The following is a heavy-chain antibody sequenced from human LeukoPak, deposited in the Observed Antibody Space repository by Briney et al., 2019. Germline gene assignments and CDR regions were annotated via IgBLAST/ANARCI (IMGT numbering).Heavy chain of an antibody. J-gene: IGHJ3*02. CDR2: IIPIFGTA. V-gene: IGHV1-69*05. CDR3: ASDLHSSSNLGAFDI. CDR1: GGTFSSYA. Sequence: GASVKVSCKASGGTFSSYAISWVRQAPGQGLEWMGGIIPIFGTANYAQKFQGRVTITTDESTSTAYMELSSLRSEDTAVYYCASDLHSSSNLGAFDIWGQGTMVTVSS. D-gene: IGHD6-6*01.